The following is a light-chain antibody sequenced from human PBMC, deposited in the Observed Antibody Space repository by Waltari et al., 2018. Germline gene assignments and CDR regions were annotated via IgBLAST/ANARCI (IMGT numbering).Light chain of an antibody. J-gene: IGKJ2*01. CDR1: QSLLYSSNNKNY. V-gene: IGKV4-1*01. CDR3: QQYYTTLYT. CDR2: WAS. Sequence: DIVMTQSPDSLAVSLGERATINCKSSQSLLYSSNNKNYLAWYQQKPGKPPKLLVYWASTRESGVPDRFSGSGSGTDFTLTISSLQAEDVAVYYCQQYYTTLYTFGQGTKLEIK.